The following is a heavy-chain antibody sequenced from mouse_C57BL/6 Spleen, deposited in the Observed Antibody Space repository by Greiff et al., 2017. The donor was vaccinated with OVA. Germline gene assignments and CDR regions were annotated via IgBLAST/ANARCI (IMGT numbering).Heavy chain of an antibody. CDR1: GFSLTSYG. V-gene: IGHV2-2*01. CDR3: AVCDYYAMDY. J-gene: IGHJ4*01. CDR2: IWSGGST. Sequence: VMLVESGPGLVQPSQSLSITCTVSGFSLTSYGVHWVRQSPGKGLEWLGVIWSGGSTDYNAAFISRLSISKDNSKSQVFFKMNSLQADDTAIYYCAVCDYYAMDYWGQGTSVTVSS.